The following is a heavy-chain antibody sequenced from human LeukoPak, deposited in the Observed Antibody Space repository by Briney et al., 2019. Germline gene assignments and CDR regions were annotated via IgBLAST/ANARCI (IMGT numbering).Heavy chain of an antibody. CDR3: ARVGVVVPAAWFDP. CDR2: ISANNGNT. J-gene: IGHJ5*02. CDR1: GYNFGIFG. V-gene: IGHV1-18*01. D-gene: IGHD2-2*01. Sequence: ASVKVSCMASGYNFGIFGISWVRQAPGQGLEWMGWISANNGNTNYAQNLQGRVTMTTDTSTSTAYMELRSLRSDDTAVYYCARVGVVVPAAWFDPWGQGTLVTVSS.